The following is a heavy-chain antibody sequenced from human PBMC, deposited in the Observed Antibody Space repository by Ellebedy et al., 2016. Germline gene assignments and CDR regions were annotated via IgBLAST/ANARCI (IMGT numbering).Heavy chain of an antibody. J-gene: IGHJ4*02. CDR1: GYTFTSYG. CDR2: ISANNGDI. Sequence: ASVKVSCXASGYTFTSYGVSWVRQAPGQGLEWMGWISANNGDINYAENLQGRVTVTTDTSTSTAYMELRSLRSDDTAVYYCARDYNWKVDYWGQGTLVTVSS. V-gene: IGHV1-18*01. CDR3: ARDYNWKVDY. D-gene: IGHD1-1*01.